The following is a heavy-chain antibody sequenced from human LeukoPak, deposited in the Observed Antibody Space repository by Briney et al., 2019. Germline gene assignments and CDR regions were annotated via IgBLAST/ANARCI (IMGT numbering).Heavy chain of an antibody. Sequence: GGSLRLSCAGSGFIFNNYAMHWVRQPPGKGLEWVSGISWNSGSIDYADSVKGRFTISGDNAKNSLYLQMNSLRVEDTAFYYCAKDSRRHYTSGPNPDSLHWGQGALVTVSS. CDR1: GFIFNNYA. J-gene: IGHJ4*02. D-gene: IGHD6-19*01. V-gene: IGHV3-9*01. CDR2: ISWNSGSI. CDR3: AKDSRRHYTSGPNPDSLH.